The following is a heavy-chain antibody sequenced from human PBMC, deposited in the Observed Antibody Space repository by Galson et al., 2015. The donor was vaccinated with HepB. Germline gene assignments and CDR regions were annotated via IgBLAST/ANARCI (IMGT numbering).Heavy chain of an antibody. V-gene: IGHV3-30*04. CDR2: ISYDGSNK. D-gene: IGHD6-19*01. Sequence: SLRLSCAASGFTFSSYAMHWVRQAPGKGLEWVAVISYDGSNKYYADSVKGRFTISRDNSKNTLYLQMNSLRAEDTAVYYCARAGIAVAGTFPGYWGQGTLVTVSS. CDR3: ARAGIAVAGTFPGY. CDR1: GFTFSSYA. J-gene: IGHJ4*02.